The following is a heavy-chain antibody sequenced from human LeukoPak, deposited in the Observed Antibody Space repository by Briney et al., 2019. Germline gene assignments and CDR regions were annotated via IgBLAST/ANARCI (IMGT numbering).Heavy chain of an antibody. J-gene: IGHJ4*02. CDR2: IHYSGST. CDR1: GGSISSSSYY. CDR3: ATYSSGWDPADY. Sequence: SETLSLTCTVSGGSISSSSYYWGWIRQPPGKGLEWIGSIHYSGSTYYNPSLKSRVTISVDTSKNQFSLKLRSVTAADTAVYYCATYSSGWDPADYWGQGTLVTVSS. D-gene: IGHD6-19*01. V-gene: IGHV4-39*01.